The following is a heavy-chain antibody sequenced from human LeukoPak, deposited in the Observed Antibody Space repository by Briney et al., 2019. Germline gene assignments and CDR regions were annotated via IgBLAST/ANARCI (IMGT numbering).Heavy chain of an antibody. D-gene: IGHD6-13*01. CDR2: INSDGSST. CDR3: ARAPLYSKFYYYGMDV. J-gene: IGHJ6*02. V-gene: IGHV3-74*01. Sequence: GGSLRLSCAASGFTFSSYWMHWVRQAPGKGLVWVSRINSDGSSTSYADSVKGRFTISRDNAKNTLYLQMNSLRAEDTAVYYCARAPLYSKFYYYGMDVWGQGTTVTVSS. CDR1: GFTFSSYW.